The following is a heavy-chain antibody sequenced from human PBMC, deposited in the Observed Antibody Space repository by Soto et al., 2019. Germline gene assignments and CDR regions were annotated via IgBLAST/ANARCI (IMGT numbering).Heavy chain of an antibody. CDR1: GGSISSYY. V-gene: IGHV4-59*01. CDR3: ARPQLWREAPFDY. Sequence: QVQLQESGPGLVKPSETLSLTCTVSGGSISSYYWSWIRQPPGKGLEWIGYIYYSGSTNYNPSLTSRFTISVDTSNNQFSLKLSSVTAADTAVYYCARPQLWREAPFDYWGQGTLVTVSS. CDR2: IYYSGST. D-gene: IGHD5-18*01. J-gene: IGHJ4*02.